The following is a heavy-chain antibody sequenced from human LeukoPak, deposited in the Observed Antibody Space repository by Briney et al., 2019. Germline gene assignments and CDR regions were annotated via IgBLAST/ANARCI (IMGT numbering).Heavy chain of an antibody. J-gene: IGHJ4*02. Sequence: SETLSLTCAVYGGSFSGHYWSWIRQPPGKGLEWIGEINHSGSTNYNPSLKSRVTISVDTSKNQFSLKLSSVTAADTAVYYCARVLSDKGDYGEVDYWGQGTLVTVSS. CDR2: INHSGST. D-gene: IGHD4/OR15-4a*01. V-gene: IGHV4-34*01. CDR3: ARVLSDKGDYGEVDY. CDR1: GGSFSGHY.